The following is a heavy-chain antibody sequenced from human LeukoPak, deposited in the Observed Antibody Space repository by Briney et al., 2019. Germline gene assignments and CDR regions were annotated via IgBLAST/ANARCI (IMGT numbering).Heavy chain of an antibody. J-gene: IGHJ3*02. D-gene: IGHD2-2*01. CDR1: EFTFSSYG. Sequence: SGRSLRLSCAASEFTFSSYGMHWVRQAPGKGLEWVAVIWYDGSNKYYADSVKGRFTISRDNSKNTLYLQMNSLRAEDTAVYYCAKVLVGNDAFDIWGQGTMVTVSS. V-gene: IGHV3-33*06. CDR2: IWYDGSNK. CDR3: AKVLVGNDAFDI.